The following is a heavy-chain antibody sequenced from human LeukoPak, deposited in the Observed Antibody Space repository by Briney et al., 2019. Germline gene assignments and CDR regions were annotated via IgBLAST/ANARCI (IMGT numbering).Heavy chain of an antibody. CDR3: AKDVKYNWNYIDY. J-gene: IGHJ4*02. D-gene: IGHD1-20*01. CDR2: ISYDGSSK. V-gene: IGHV3-30*18. Sequence: GRSLRLSCVVSGFSFSSYGMHWVRQAPGKGLEWVAVISYDGSSKYYADSVKGRFTISRDNSKNTLYLQMNSLRAEDTTLYYCAKDVKYNWNYIDYWGQGALVTVSS. CDR1: GFSFSSYG.